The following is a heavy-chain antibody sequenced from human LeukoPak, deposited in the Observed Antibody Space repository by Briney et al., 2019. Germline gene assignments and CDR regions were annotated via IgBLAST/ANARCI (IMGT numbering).Heavy chain of an antibody. D-gene: IGHD3-16*02. J-gene: IGHJ4*02. Sequence: ASVKVSCKASGYTFTSYDINWVRQATGQGLEWMGWMNPNSGNTGYAQKFQGRVTMTRNTSISTAYVELSSLRSEDTAVYYCARGFRDDYVWGSYCYPDYWGQGTLVTVSS. CDR2: MNPNSGNT. CDR3: ARGFRDDYVWGSYCYPDY. CDR1: GYTFTSYD. V-gene: IGHV1-8*01.